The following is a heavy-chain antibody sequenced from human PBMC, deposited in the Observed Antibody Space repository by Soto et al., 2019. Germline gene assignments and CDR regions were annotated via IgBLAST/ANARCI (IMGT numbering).Heavy chain of an antibody. CDR3: AKGGLGVGATLDY. D-gene: IGHD1-26*01. V-gene: IGHV3-30*18. CDR2: ISYDGSNK. CDR1: GFTFSSYG. Sequence: QVQLVESGGGVVQPGRSLRLSCAASGFTFSSYGMHWVRQAPGKGLEWVAVISYDGSNKYYADSVKGRFTISRDNSKNTLYLQMNSLRAEDTAVYYCAKGGLGVGATLDYWGQGTLVTVSS. J-gene: IGHJ4*02.